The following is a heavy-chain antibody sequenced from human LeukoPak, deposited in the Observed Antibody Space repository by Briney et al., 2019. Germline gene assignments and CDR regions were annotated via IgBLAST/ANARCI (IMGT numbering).Heavy chain of an antibody. D-gene: IGHD3-10*02. CDR3: AELGITMIGGV. Sequence: RGSLRLSCAASGFTFSSYEMNWVRQAPGKGLEWVSYISSSGSTIYYADSVKGRFTISRDDAKNSLYLQMNSLRAEDTAVYYCAELGITMIGGVWGKGTSVTISS. CDR1: GFTFSSYE. V-gene: IGHV3-48*03. J-gene: IGHJ6*04. CDR2: ISSSGSTI.